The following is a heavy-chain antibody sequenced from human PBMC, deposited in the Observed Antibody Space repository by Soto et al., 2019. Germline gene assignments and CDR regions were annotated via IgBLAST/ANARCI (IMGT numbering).Heavy chain of an antibody. CDR3: ARDLRPLGFGELLGPGTYYYYYGMDV. CDR2: ISVHDGKT. Sequence: GASVKVSCKASGYSFTSKGITWVRQAPGQGPEWMGWISVHDGKTNYAQKFHDRVTLTTDKSTSTAYMELSSLRSEDTAVYYCARDLRPLGFGELLGPGTYYYYYGMDVWGQGTTVTVSS. D-gene: IGHD3-10*01. J-gene: IGHJ6*02. V-gene: IGHV1-18*01. CDR1: GYSFTSKG.